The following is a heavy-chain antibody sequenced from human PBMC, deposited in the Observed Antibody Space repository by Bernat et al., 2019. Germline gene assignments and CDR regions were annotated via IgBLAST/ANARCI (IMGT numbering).Heavy chain of an antibody. CDR1: GFTFSNAW. D-gene: IGHD3-3*01. J-gene: IGHJ3*02. Sequence: EVQLVESGGGLVKPGGSLRLSCAASGFTFSNAWMSWVRQAPGKGLEWVGRIKSKTDGGTTDYAAPMKGRFTISRDYSKNTLYLQMNSLKTEDTAVYYCTTDLGDYDFGSGSPDAFDIWCQGTMVTVSS. CDR3: TTDLGDYDFGSGSPDAFDI. V-gene: IGHV3-15*01. CDR2: IKSKTDGGTT.